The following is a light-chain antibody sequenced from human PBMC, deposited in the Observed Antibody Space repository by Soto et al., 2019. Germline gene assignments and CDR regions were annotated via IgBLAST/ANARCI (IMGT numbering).Light chain of an antibody. Sequence: QPVLTQPPSVSGAPGQRVTISCSGSSSNIETGYDVHWYQQLPGTAPKLLIYGNSIRASGVPDRFSGSKSGPSASLDITGLQAEDEADYYCQSYDSSLSGVVFGGGTKLTVL. CDR3: QSYDSSLSGVV. CDR2: GNS. CDR1: SSNIETGYD. V-gene: IGLV1-40*01. J-gene: IGLJ2*01.